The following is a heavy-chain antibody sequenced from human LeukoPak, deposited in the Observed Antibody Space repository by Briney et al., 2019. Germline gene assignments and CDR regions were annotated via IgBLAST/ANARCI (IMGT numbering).Heavy chain of an antibody. Sequence: ASVKVTCKASGYTFTSYYMHWVRQAPGQGLEWMGIINPSGGSTSYAQKFQGRVTMTRDTSTSTVYMELSSLRFEDTAVYYCARGYGGYVDDYWGQGTLVTVSS. V-gene: IGHV1-46*01. CDR1: GYTFTSYY. CDR2: INPSGGST. D-gene: IGHD5-12*01. J-gene: IGHJ4*02. CDR3: ARGYGGYVDDY.